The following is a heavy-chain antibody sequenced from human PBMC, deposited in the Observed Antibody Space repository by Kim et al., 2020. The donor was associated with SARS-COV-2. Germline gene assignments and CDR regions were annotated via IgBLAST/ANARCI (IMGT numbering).Heavy chain of an antibody. D-gene: IGHD2-21*01. CDR2: INPNSGGT. V-gene: IGHV1-2*02. J-gene: IGHJ4*02. Sequence: ASVKVSCKASGYTFTGYYMHWVRQAPGQGLEWMGWINPNSGGTNYAQKFQGRVTMTRDTSISTAYMELSRLRSDDTAVYYCARGDFGGISPYFDYWGQGTLVTVSS. CDR3: ARGDFGGISPYFDY. CDR1: GYTFTGYY.